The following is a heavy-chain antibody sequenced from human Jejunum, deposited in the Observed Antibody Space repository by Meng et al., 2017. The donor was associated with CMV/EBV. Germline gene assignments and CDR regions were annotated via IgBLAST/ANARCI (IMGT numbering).Heavy chain of an antibody. CDR1: GGSSSSNGYY. CDR3: ARRRGGSGRDC. Sequence: QVPGSGPGLVKPSETLSLTCTVSGGSSSSNGYYWDWVRQPPGKGLEWIGAIYHSGSTSYNPSLQSRVTMFVDTSKNQFSLMLTSVTATDTAVYYCARRRGGSGRDCWGQGTLVTVSS. V-gene: IGHV4-39*01. D-gene: IGHD3-10*01. J-gene: IGHJ4*02. CDR2: IYHSGST.